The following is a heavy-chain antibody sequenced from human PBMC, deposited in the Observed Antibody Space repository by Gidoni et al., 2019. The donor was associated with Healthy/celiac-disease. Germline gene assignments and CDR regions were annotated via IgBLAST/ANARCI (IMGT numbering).Heavy chain of an antibody. Sequence: QLQLQESGPGLVKPSETLSLTCTGSGGSISSSSYYWGWLRQPPGKGLEWIGSIYYSGSTYYNPSLKSRVTISVDTSKNQFSLKLSSVTAADTAVYYCASTTYYYGSGSYHDFDYWGQGTLVTVSS. CDR2: IYYSGST. V-gene: IGHV4-39*07. CDR3: ASTTYYYGSGSYHDFDY. D-gene: IGHD3-10*01. CDR1: GGSISSSSYY. J-gene: IGHJ4*02.